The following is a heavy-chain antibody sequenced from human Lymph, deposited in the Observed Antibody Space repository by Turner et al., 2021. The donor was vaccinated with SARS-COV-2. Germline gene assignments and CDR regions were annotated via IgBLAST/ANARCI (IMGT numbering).Heavy chain of an antibody. CDR3: ARDFREGAFDV. CDR1: GLIVSRNY. V-gene: IGHV3-66*01. CDR2: IYSGGST. J-gene: IGHJ3*01. D-gene: IGHD3-10*01. Sequence: DVQLVESGGGLVQPGGSLRLSCAASGLIVSRNYMSWVRQAPGKGLEWVSVIYSGGSTYYADSVKGRFTISRDNSKNTLYLQMNSLRAEDTAVYYCARDFREGAFDVWGQGTMVTISS.